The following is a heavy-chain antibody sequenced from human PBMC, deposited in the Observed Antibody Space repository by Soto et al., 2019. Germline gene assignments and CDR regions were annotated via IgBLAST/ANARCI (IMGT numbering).Heavy chain of an antibody. CDR2: IIPIFGTA. CDR1: GGTFSSYA. CDR3: ARTPLVPAAMSYYYYYYGMDV. Sequence: QVQLVQSGAEVKKPGSSVKVSCKASGGTFSSYAISWVRQAPGQGLEWMGGIIPIFGTANYAQKFQGRVTITADESTSXAXMXXSSLRSEDTAVYYCARTPLVPAAMSYYYYYYGMDVWGQGTTVTVSS. D-gene: IGHD2-2*01. J-gene: IGHJ6*02. V-gene: IGHV1-69*12.